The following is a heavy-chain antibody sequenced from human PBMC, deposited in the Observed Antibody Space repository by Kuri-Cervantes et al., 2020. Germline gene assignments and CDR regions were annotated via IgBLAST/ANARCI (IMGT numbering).Heavy chain of an antibody. J-gene: IGHJ4*02. Sequence: GESLKISCAASGFTFSSYGMHWVRQAPGKGLEWVAVIWYDGSNKYYADSVKGQFTISRDNSKNTLYLQMNSLRAEDTAVYYCARDQGDYYGSGSYPDYWGQGTLVTVSS. D-gene: IGHD3-10*01. CDR1: GFTFSSYG. CDR2: IWYDGSNK. CDR3: ARDQGDYYGSGSYPDY. V-gene: IGHV3-33*08.